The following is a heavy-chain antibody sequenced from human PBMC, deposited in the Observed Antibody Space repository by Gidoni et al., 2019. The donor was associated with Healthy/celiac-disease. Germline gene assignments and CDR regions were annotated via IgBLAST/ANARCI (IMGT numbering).Heavy chain of an antibody. Sequence: QVQLQESGPGLVMPSETLSLTCAVSGYSISSGYYWGWIRQHPGKGLEWIGSIYHSGSTYYNPSLKSRVTISVDTSKNQFSLKLSSVTAADTAVYYCARGRPSGCFDYWGQGTLVTVSS. D-gene: IGHD6-19*01. CDR1: GYSISSGYY. J-gene: IGHJ4*02. CDR3: ARGRPSGCFDY. V-gene: IGHV4-38-2*01. CDR2: IYHSGST.